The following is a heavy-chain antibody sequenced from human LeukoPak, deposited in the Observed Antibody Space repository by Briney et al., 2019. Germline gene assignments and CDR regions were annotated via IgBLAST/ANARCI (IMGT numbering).Heavy chain of an antibody. D-gene: IGHD5-18*01. CDR3: ARDDGGGYSYAFDP. J-gene: IGHJ5*02. Sequence: SETLSLTCTVSGGSISSYYWSWIRQPPGKGLEWIGYIYYSGSTSYNPSLKSRVTISVDTSKNQFSLKLSSVTAADTAVYYCARDDGGGYSYAFDPWGQGTLVTVSS. V-gene: IGHV4-59*01. CDR1: GGSISSYY. CDR2: IYYSGST.